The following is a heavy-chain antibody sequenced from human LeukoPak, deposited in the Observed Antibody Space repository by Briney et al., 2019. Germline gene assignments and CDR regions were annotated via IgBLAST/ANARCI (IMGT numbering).Heavy chain of an antibody. CDR1: GGTFSSYA. V-gene: IGHV1-69*04. CDR2: IIPILGIA. J-gene: IGHJ4*02. D-gene: IGHD2-21*02. CDR3: ARSEAYCGGDCYLDY. Sequence: SVKVSCKTSGGTFSSYAINWVRQAPGQGLEWIGRIIPILGIANYAQKFQGRVTITADKSTSTAYMELSSLRSEDTAVYYCARSEAYCGGDCYLDYWGQGTLVTVSS.